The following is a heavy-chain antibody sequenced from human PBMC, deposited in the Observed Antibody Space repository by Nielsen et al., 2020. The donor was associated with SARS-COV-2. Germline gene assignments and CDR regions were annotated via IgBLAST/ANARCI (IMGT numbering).Heavy chain of an antibody. CDR3: ARARATIFGLVMSYGMDV. CDR2: ISSSGSTI. D-gene: IGHD3/OR15-3a*01. J-gene: IGHJ6*02. CDR1: GFTFSDYY. V-gene: IGHV3-11*01. Sequence: GGSLRLSCEASGFTFSDYYMSWIRQAPGKGLEWVSYISSSGSTIYYADSVKGRFTISRDNAKNSLYLQMSSLRAEDTAVYYCARARATIFGLVMSYGMDVWGQGTTVAVSS.